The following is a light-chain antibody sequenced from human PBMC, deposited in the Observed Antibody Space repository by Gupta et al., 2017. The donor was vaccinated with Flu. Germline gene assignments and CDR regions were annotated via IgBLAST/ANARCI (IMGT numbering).Light chain of an antibody. J-gene: IGKJ3*01. CDR2: AAS. Sequence: PGTLSLSAGERATLSCRASQSISSSYVAWYQQKPGQAPRLLIYAASSRATGVPDRFSGSGSGTDFTLTISRLEPEDFAVYYCQQYGSSFTFGPGTKVDI. CDR3: QQYGSSFT. V-gene: IGKV3-20*01. CDR1: QSISSSY.